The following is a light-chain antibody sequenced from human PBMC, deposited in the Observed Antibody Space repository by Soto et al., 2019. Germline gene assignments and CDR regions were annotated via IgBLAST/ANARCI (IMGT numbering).Light chain of an antibody. CDR2: DVS. CDR1: SSDVGGYNY. Sequence: QSVLTQPASVSGSPGQSITISCTGTSSDVGGYNYVSWYQQEPGKAHKLMIYDVSNRPSGVSNRFSGSKSGNTASLTISGLLADDEADYYCSSYTSSSTLYVFATGTKATVL. V-gene: IGLV2-14*01. CDR3: SSYTSSSTLYV. J-gene: IGLJ1*01.